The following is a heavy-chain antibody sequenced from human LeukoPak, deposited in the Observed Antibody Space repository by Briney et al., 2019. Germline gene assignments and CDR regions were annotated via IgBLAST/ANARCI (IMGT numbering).Heavy chain of an antibody. D-gene: IGHD6-13*01. CDR1: GGSISSSDYY. V-gene: IGHV4-39*01. CDR2: IYYSGST. CDR3: ARLGTDIAAGIDS. Sequence: SETLSLTCTVSGGSISSSDYYWGWIRQPPGKGLEWIANIYYSGSTYYTPSLKSRVTISVDTSKNQFSLMLTSVTAADTAVYYCARLGTDIAAGIDSWGQGNLVTVSS. J-gene: IGHJ4*02.